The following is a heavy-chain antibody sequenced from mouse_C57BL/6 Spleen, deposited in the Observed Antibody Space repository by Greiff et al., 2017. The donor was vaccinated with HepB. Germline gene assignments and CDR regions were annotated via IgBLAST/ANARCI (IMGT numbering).Heavy chain of an antibody. CDR1: GYTFTSYW. J-gene: IGHJ3*01. Sequence: QVQLQQSGAELVKPGASVKLSCKASGYTFTSYWMHWVKQRPGRGLEWIGMIHPNSGSTNYNEKFKSKATLTVDKSASTAYMQLSSLTSEDSAVYYCAIIPTGVAPGYWGQGTLVTVSA. D-gene: IGHD1-1*01. CDR3: AIIPTGVAPGY. V-gene: IGHV1-64*01. CDR2: IHPNSGST.